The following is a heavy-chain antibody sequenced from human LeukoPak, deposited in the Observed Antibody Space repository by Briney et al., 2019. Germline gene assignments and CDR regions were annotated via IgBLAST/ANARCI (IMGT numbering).Heavy chain of an antibody. Sequence: GESLKISCKGSGYSFTSYWIGWVRQMPGKGLEWMGIIYPGDSDTRYNPSFQGQVTISADKSISTAYLQWSSLKASDTAMYYCAGRGPRYCSGGSCYSDYYYYMDVWGKGTTVTVSS. V-gene: IGHV5-51*01. D-gene: IGHD2-15*01. CDR3: AGRGPRYCSGGSCYSDYYYYMDV. J-gene: IGHJ6*03. CDR2: IYPGDSDT. CDR1: GYSFTSYW.